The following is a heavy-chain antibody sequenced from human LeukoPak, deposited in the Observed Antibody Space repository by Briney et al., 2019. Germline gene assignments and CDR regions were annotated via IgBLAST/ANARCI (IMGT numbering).Heavy chain of an antibody. Sequence: ASVRVSCKASGYTFTGYYMRWVRQAPGQGLEWMGRINPNSGGTNYAQKFQGRVTTTRDTSISTAYMELSRLRSGDTAVYYCARNYVTATLVDFDYWGQGTLVTVSS. CDR1: GYTFTGYY. J-gene: IGHJ4*02. CDR2: INPNSGGT. CDR3: ARNYVTATLVDFDY. V-gene: IGHV1-2*06. D-gene: IGHD2-21*02.